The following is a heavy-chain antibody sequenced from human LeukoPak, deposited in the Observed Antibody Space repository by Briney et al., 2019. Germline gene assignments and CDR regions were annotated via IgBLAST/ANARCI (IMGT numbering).Heavy chain of an antibody. CDR1: GFTFDDYD. CDR2: INWNGGST. CDR3: ARGYCSGGSCFLFDY. D-gene: IGHD2-15*01. Sequence: PGGSLRLSCAASGFTFDDYDMTWVRQAPGKGLECVAGINWNGGSTGYADSVKGRFSILRDTAKNSLYLQMNSLRAEDTALYYCARGYCSGGSCFLFDYWGQGTLVTVSS. J-gene: IGHJ4*02. V-gene: IGHV3-20*04.